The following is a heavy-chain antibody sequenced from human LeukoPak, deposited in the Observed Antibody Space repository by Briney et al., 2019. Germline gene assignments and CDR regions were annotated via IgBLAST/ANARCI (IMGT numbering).Heavy chain of an antibody. CDR2: IYYSGST. J-gene: IGHJ4*02. D-gene: IGHD3/OR15-3a*01. Sequence: SETLSLTCTVSGGSISSYYWSWIRQPPGKGLEWIGYIYYSGSTNYNPSHKSRVTISVDTSKNQFSLKLSSVTAADTAVYYCARRIGGRGPLDYWGQGTLVTVSS. V-gene: IGHV4-59*08. CDR1: GGSISSYY. CDR3: ARRIGGRGPLDY.